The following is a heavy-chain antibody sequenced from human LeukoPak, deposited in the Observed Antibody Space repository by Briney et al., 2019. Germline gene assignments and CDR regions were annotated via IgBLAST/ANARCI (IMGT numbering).Heavy chain of an antibody. CDR1: GFTFSSYA. V-gene: IGHV3-23*01. CDR3: AKDTSIGRYCTNGVCSPFDY. J-gene: IGHJ4*02. Sequence: GGSLRLSCAASGFTFSSYAMSWVRQAPGKGLEWVSAISDSGGSTYDADSAKGRFTISRDNSKNTLYLQMNSLRAEDTAVYYCAKDTSIGRYCTNGVCSPFDYWGQGTLVTVSS. D-gene: IGHD2-8*01. CDR2: ISDSGGST.